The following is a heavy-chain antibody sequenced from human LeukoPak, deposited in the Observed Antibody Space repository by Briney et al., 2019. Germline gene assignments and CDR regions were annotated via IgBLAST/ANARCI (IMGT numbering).Heavy chain of an antibody. Sequence: PGGSLRLSCAASGFTFSSYGMHWVRQAPGKGLEWVAVIWYDGSNKYYADSVKGRFTISRDNSKNTLYLQTNSLRAEDTAVYYCARGGEKTVTTRYYYYGMDVWGKGTTVTVSS. V-gene: IGHV3-33*01. J-gene: IGHJ6*04. D-gene: IGHD4-17*01. CDR2: IWYDGSNK. CDR1: GFTFSSYG. CDR3: ARGGEKTVTTRYYYYGMDV.